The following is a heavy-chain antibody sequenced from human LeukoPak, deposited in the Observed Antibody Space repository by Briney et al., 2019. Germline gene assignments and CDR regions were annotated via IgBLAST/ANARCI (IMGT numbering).Heavy chain of an antibody. Sequence: ASVKVSCMASGYTFSNSYIHWVRQAPGQGLGWMGSMNPKSGVTKYAQKFQGRVSMTRDTPISTPYMELASLTSDDTAVYYCARAGGRSWFDPWGQGTLVTVSS. V-gene: IGHV1-2*02. CDR3: ARAGGRSWFDP. J-gene: IGHJ5*02. CDR2: MNPKSGVT. CDR1: GYTFSNSY. D-gene: IGHD1-26*01.